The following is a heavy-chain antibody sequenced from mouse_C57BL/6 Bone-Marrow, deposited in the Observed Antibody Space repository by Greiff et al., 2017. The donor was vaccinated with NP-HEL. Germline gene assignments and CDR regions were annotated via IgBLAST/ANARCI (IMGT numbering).Heavy chain of an antibody. CDR1: GFNIKDYY. D-gene: IGHD2-4*01. Sequence: VQLKESGAELVKPGASVKLSRTASGFNIKDYYMHWVKQRTEQGLEWIGRIDPEDGETKYAPKFQGKATITADTSSNTAYLQLSSLTSEDTAVYYCAIYAYDYDGGGYYAMDYWGQGTSVTVSS. CDR3: AIYAYDYDGGGYYAMDY. V-gene: IGHV14-2*01. CDR2: IDPEDGET. J-gene: IGHJ4*01.